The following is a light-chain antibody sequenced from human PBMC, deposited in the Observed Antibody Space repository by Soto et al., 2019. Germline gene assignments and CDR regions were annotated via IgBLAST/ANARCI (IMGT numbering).Light chain of an antibody. V-gene: IGKV3-15*01. CDR1: QSVGSN. CDR3: QQYTNWPYT. CDR2: GAS. Sequence: EIVMTQSPATLSVSPGERASLSCRASQSVGSNLAWYQQTAGQAPRLLIYGASTRATGIPARFSGSGSGTEFTLTISILHSEDFAVYSCQQYTNWPYTFGQGTKLEIK. J-gene: IGKJ2*01.